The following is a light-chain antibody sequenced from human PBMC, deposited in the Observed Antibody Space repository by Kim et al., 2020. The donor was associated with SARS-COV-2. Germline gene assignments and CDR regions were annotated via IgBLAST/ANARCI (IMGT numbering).Light chain of an antibody. CDR2: KDN. J-gene: IGLJ1*01. Sequence: SYELTQPPSLSVSPGQTARITCSGDTLPEKQTYWYQQKSGQAPLLVINKDNERPSGIPGRFSGSSSGTTVTLTISGVPAEDDADYYCQSADGSGTYVFGT. CDR1: TLPEKQ. CDR3: QSADGSGTYV. V-gene: IGLV3-25*03.